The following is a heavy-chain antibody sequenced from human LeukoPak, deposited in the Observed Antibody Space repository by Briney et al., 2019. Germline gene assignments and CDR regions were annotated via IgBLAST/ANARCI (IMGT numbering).Heavy chain of an antibody. CDR3: ARHQERGSSSLGRTFDY. Sequence: SETLSLTCAVYGGSFSGYYWSWIRQRPGKGLEWIGEINHSGSTNYNPSLKSRVTISVDTSKKQFSLELSSVTAADTAVYYCARHQERGSSSLGRTFDYWGQGTLVTVSS. J-gene: IGHJ4*02. D-gene: IGHD6-13*01. V-gene: IGHV4-34*01. CDR2: INHSGST. CDR1: GGSFSGYY.